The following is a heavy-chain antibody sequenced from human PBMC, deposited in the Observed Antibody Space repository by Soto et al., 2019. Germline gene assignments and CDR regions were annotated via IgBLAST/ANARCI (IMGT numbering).Heavy chain of an antibody. CDR3: ARNVDYGSGTYYFLDY. CDR2: IYYSGST. Sequence: SEILSLTCTVSGGSISSYYWSWIRQPPGKGLEWIGYIYYSGSTSYNPSLKSRVTISVDTSKNQFSLKLSSVTAADTAVYYCARNVDYGSGTYYFLDYWGQGTLVTVSS. J-gene: IGHJ4*02. CDR1: GGSISSYY. V-gene: IGHV4-59*01. D-gene: IGHD3-10*01.